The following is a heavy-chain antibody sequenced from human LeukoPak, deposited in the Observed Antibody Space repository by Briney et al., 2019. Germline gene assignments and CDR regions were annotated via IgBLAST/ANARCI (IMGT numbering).Heavy chain of an antibody. CDR2: INHSGST. Sequence: RASETLSLTCAVYGGSFSGYYWSWIRQPPGKGLEWIGEINHSGSTNYNPSLKSRVTISVDTSKNQFSLKLSSVTAADTAAYYCAGLGGSYNFDYWGQGTLVTVSS. D-gene: IGHD1-26*01. CDR1: GGSFSGYY. V-gene: IGHV4-34*01. CDR3: AGLGGSYNFDY. J-gene: IGHJ4*02.